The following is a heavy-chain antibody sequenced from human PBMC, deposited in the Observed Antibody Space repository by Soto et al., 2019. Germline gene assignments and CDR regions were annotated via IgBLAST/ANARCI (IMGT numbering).Heavy chain of an antibody. CDR2: IMPIFRAP. J-gene: IGHJ6*02. Sequence: SVKVSCKASGGAFSDYAFSWVRQAPGQGLEWLGGIMPIFRAPDYAQKFQGRVTITADEFTRTAYMEMNSLRSEDTAVYYCASWLKGPDIGNYYKGMDVWGQGTTITVSS. CDR3: ASWLKGPDIGNYYKGMDV. D-gene: IGHD2-15*01. CDR1: GGAFSDYA. V-gene: IGHV1-69*13.